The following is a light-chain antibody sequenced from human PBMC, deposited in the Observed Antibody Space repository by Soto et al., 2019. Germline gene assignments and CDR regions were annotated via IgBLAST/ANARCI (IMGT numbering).Light chain of an antibody. CDR3: QQRSNWPRLT. CDR2: GAS. Sequence: EIVLTQSPGTLSLSPWERATLSCRASQSVSSNYLAWYQQKPGQAPRLLIYGASSRATGIPARFSGSGSGTDFTLTISSLEPEDFAVYYCQQRSNWPRLTFGGGTKVDIK. CDR1: QSVSSNY. J-gene: IGKJ4*01. V-gene: IGKV3D-20*02.